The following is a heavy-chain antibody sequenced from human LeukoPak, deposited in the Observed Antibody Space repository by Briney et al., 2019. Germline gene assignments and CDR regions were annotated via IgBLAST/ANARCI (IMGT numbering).Heavy chain of an antibody. CDR3: ARGDLMITFGGAGLVYY. J-gene: IGHJ4*02. Sequence: ASVKVSCKASGYTFTSYAMHWVRQAPGQRLEWMGWINAGNGNTKYSQKFQGRVTITRDTSASTAYMELSSLRSEDTAVYYCARGDLMITFGGAGLVYYWGQGTLVTVSS. CDR2: INAGNGNT. CDR1: GYTFTSYA. D-gene: IGHD3-16*01. V-gene: IGHV1-3*01.